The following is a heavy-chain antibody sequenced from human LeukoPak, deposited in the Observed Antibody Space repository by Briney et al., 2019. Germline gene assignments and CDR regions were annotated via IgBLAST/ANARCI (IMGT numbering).Heavy chain of an antibody. CDR2: ISAYNGNT. CDR3: ARYEQGSYRYIPFLDY. J-gene: IGHJ4*02. D-gene: IGHD3-16*02. Sequence: ASVKVSCKASGYTFTSYGISWVRQAPGQGLEWMGWISAYNGNTNYAQKLQGRVTMTTDTSTSTAYMELRSLRSDDTAVYYCARYEQGSYRYIPFLDYWGQGTLVTVSS. V-gene: IGHV1-18*01. CDR1: GYTFTSYG.